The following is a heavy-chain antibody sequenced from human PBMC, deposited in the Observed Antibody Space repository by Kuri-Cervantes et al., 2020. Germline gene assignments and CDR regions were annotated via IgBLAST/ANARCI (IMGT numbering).Heavy chain of an antibody. Sequence: SETLSLTCTVSGYSISSTYYWGWIRQPPGKGLEWIGSIYYSGTTYYNPSLKSRVTISVDTSKNQFSLKLSSVTAADTAVYYCASGEFEYDFGSGSYYPPNYFDYWGQGTLVTVSS. V-gene: IGHV4-38-2*02. CDR1: GYSISSTYY. CDR2: IYYSGTT. D-gene: IGHD3-10*01. CDR3: ASGEFEYDFGSGSYYPPNYFDY. J-gene: IGHJ4*02.